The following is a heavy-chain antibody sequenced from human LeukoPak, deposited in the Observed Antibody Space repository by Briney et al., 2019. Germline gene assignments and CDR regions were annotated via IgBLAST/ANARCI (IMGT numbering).Heavy chain of an antibody. CDR3: ANLLGYCSGGSCYSDDY. Sequence: GGSLRLSCAASGFIFSNYWMTWVRQPPGKGLEWVANIKQDGRERKYVDSVKGRFIISRDNAKKSLFLQLNSLRAEDTAVYYCANLLGYCSGGSCYSDDYWGQGTLVTVSS. CDR2: IKQDGRER. J-gene: IGHJ4*02. D-gene: IGHD2-15*01. V-gene: IGHV3-7*01. CDR1: GFIFSNYW.